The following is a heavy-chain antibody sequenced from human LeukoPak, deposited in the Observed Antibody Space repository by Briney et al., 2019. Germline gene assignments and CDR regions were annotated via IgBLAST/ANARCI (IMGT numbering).Heavy chain of an antibody. V-gene: IGHV1-2*02. D-gene: IGHD5-12*01. CDR2: INPNSGGT. CDR3: ARRRDIGSSRSFDP. J-gene: IGHJ5*02. Sequence: ASVKVSCKASGYTFTDYYMHWVRQAPGQGLEWLGWINPNSGGTSYAQKFQGRVTMTRDTSISTAYMELSRLRSDDTAVYYCARRRDIGSSRSFDPWGQGTLVTVSS. CDR1: GYTFTDYY.